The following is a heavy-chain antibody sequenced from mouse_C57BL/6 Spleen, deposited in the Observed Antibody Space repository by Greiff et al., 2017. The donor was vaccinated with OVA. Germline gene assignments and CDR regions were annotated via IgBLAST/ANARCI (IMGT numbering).Heavy chain of an antibody. Sequence: EVHLVESGGGLVKPGGSLKLSCAASGFTFSSYTMSWVRQTPEKRLEWVATISGGGGNTYYPDSVKGRFTISRDNAKNTLYLQMSSLRSEDTALYYCARQGTTVVAPYWYFDVWGTGTTVTVSS. D-gene: IGHD1-1*01. CDR2: ISGGGGNT. CDR3: ARQGTTVVAPYWYFDV. V-gene: IGHV5-9*01. CDR1: GFTFSSYT. J-gene: IGHJ1*03.